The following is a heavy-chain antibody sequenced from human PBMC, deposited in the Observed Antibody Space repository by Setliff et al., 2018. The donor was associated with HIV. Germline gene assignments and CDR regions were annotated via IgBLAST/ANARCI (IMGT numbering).Heavy chain of an antibody. Sequence: SETLSLTCAVYGGSFSAYHWSWIRQTPGEGLEWLGEINHSGSTAYNLALESRVSMSIDTSKNQFSLKLTSVTAADTAIYYCARGRDYTGSWFRPFYLDFWGHGKLVTVSS. CDR2: INHSGST. V-gene: IGHV4-34*01. D-gene: IGHD3-3*01. J-gene: IGHJ4*01. CDR3: ARGRDYTGSWFRPFYLDF. CDR1: GGSFSAYH.